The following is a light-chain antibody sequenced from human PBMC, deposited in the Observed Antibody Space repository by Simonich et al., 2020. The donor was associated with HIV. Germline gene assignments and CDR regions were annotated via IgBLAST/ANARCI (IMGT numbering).Light chain of an antibody. J-gene: IGKJ5*01. CDR2: GAS. V-gene: IGKV3-15*01. Sequence: EIVMTQSPATLSVSPGERATLSCRASQSVSINLAWYQQKPGQAPRLLIYGASTRATGIPARFSGSGSWTEFTLTISSMQSEDFAVYYCQQYNYWLITFGQGTRLEIK. CDR1: QSVSIN. CDR3: QQYNYWLIT.